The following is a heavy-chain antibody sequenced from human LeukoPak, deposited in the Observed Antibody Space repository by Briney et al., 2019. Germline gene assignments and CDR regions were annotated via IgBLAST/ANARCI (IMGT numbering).Heavy chain of an antibody. D-gene: IGHD6-13*01. Sequence: SVKVSCKASGGTFSSYAISWVRQAPGQGLEWMGGIIPIFGTANYAQKFQGRVTITADESTSTAYMELSRLRSDDTAVYYCARESGAAAGTTTYFDYWGQGTLVTVSS. J-gene: IGHJ4*02. CDR1: GGTFSSYA. V-gene: IGHV1-69*13. CDR2: IIPIFGTA. CDR3: ARESGAAAGTTTYFDY.